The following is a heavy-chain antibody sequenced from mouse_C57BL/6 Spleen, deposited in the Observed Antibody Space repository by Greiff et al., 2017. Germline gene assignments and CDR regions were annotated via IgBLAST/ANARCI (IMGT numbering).Heavy chain of an antibody. Sequence: EVKLVESEGGLVQPGSSMKLSCTASGFTFSDYYMAWVRQVPEKGLEWVANINYDGSSTYYLDSLKSRFIISRDNAKNMLDLQMNSLESEDTATDYCARANYAMDYWGQGTSVTVSS. CDR2: INYDGSST. CDR3: ARANYAMDY. J-gene: IGHJ4*01. CDR1: GFTFSDYY. V-gene: IGHV5-16*01.